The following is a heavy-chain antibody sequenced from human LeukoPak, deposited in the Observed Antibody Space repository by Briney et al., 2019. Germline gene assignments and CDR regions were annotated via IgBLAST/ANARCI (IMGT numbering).Heavy chain of an antibody. CDR2: INSGGT. D-gene: IGHD4-17*01. V-gene: IGHV3-53*01. J-gene: IGHJ4*02. Sequence: PGGSLRLSCAASGFTVSSNYMSWVRQAPGKGLEWVSVINSGGTYYADSVKGRFSISRDHSKNTLYLQMSSLRAEDTAVYYCARNGDYDYWGQGTLVTVSS. CDR3: ARNGDYDY. CDR1: GFTVSSNY.